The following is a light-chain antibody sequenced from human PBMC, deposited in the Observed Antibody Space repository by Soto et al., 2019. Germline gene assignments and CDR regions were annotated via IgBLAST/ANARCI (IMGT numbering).Light chain of an antibody. Sequence: DIQMTQSPSSRSASVGDRVTITCRASQGIGNYLAWYQQRPGKVPKLLIYAASTLQSGVPSRFSGSGSGPDFTLTISSLQPEDVATYYCQKYDHAPLTFGGGTKVDIK. V-gene: IGKV1-27*01. CDR3: QKYDHAPLT. CDR2: AAS. CDR1: QGIGNY. J-gene: IGKJ4*01.